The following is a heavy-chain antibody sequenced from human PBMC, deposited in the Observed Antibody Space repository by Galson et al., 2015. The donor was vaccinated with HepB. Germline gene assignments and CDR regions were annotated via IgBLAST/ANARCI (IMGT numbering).Heavy chain of an antibody. V-gene: IGHV3-43*01. CDR1: GFNFEDYT. CDR3: AKDSVANTLRFDP. Sequence: SLRLSCAASGFNFEDYTMHWARQIPGKGLEWLSLIDWDGGRRDYADSVQGRFTISRDNSKASLFLHINNLRTEDTALYFCAKDSVANTLRFDPGGQGTLLTVSS. CDR2: IDWDGGRR. D-gene: IGHD6-19*01. J-gene: IGHJ5*02.